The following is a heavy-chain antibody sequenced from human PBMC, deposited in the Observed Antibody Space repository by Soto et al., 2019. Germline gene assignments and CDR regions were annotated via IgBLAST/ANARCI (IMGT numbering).Heavy chain of an antibody. CDR1: GFTFSSYA. J-gene: IGHJ4*02. CDR3: ARAYEGDYFDY. CDR2: ISYDGSNK. V-gene: IGHV3-30-3*01. Sequence: QVPLVESGGGVVQPGRSPRLSCAASGFTFSSYAMHWVRQAPGKGLEWVAVISYDGSNKYYADSVKGRFTISRDNSKNTLYLQMNSLRAEDTAVYYCARAYEGDYFDYWGQGTLVTVSS. D-gene: IGHD3-16*01.